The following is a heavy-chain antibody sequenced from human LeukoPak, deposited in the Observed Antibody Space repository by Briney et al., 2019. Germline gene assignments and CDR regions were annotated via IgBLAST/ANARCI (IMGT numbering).Heavy chain of an antibody. CDR3: ARGYRTGPSFGFDY. Sequence: SETLSLTCTVSGGSISSYYWSWIRQPPGKGLEWIGYIYYSGSTNYNPSLKSRVTISVDTSKNQFSLKLSSVTAADTAVYYCARGYRTGPSFGFDYWGQGALVTVSS. CDR2: IYYSGST. CDR1: GGSISSYY. D-gene: IGHD3-16*02. V-gene: IGHV4-59*01. J-gene: IGHJ4*02.